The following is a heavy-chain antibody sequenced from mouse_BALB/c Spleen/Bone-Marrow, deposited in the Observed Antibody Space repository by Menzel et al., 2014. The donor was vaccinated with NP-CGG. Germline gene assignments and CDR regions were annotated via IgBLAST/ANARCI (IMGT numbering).Heavy chain of an antibody. D-gene: IGHD1-1*01. CDR1: GYTFTDYE. J-gene: IGHJ3*02. CDR2: IDPETDNT. Sequence: QVQLKESGAELVRPGASVTLSCKASGYTFTDYEMHWVKQAPVHGLEWIGSIDPETDNTVFNQKFKAKATLTADRSSNTASMDLRSLTSEDSAVYYCTRYGSRGYWGQGTLVTVS. V-gene: IGHV1-15*01. CDR3: TRYGSRGY.